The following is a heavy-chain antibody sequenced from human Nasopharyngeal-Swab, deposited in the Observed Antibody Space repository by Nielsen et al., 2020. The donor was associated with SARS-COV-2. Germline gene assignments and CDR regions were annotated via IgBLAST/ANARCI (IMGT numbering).Heavy chain of an antibody. Sequence: SQTLSLTCAISGDSVSSNSAAWNWIRQSPSRGLEWLGRTYYRSKWYNDYAVSVKSRITINPDTSKNQFSLQLNSVTPEDTAVYYCARGRHDYDILTGEPVVVEVDPWGQGTLVTVSS. CDR1: GDSVSSNSAA. D-gene: IGHD3-9*01. J-gene: IGHJ5*02. CDR2: TYYRSKWYN. V-gene: IGHV6-1*01. CDR3: ARGRHDYDILTGEPVVVEVDP.